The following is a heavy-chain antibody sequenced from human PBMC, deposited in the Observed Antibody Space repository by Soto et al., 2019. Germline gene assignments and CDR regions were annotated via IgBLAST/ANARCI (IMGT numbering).Heavy chain of an antibody. CDR3: ARGVITGTGTLGYYYYGMDV. V-gene: IGHV1-18*04. D-gene: IGHD1-20*01. CDR1: GYTFTSYG. J-gene: IGHJ6*02. Sequence: ASVKVSCKASGYTFTSYGISWVRQAPGQGLEWMGWISAYNGNTNDAQKLQGRVSMTTDTSTSTAYMELRSLRSDDTAVYYCARGVITGTGTLGYYYYGMDVWRQGTKVTVYS. CDR2: ISAYNGNT.